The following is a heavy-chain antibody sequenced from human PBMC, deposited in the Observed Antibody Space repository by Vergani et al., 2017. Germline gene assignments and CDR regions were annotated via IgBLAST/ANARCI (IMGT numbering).Heavy chain of an antibody. J-gene: IGHJ4*02. CDR1: GFTFSSYS. V-gene: IGHV3-48*04. CDR3: AKRPTSTPDY. CDR2: ISSSSSTI. Sequence: EVQLVESGGGLVQPGGSLRLSCAASGFTFSSYSMNWVRQAPGKGLEWVSYISSSSSTIYYADSVKGRFTISRDNAKNSLYLQMNSLRAEDTAVYYCAKRPTSTPDYWGQGTLVTVSS.